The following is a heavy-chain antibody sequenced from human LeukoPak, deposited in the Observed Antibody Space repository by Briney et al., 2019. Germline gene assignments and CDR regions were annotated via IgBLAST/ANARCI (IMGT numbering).Heavy chain of an antibody. V-gene: IGHV1-18*01. CDR3: AREGRDGYNRYDN. J-gene: IGHJ4*02. Sequence: SVNVSCKASGYTFSSYGISWVRQAPGQGLEWMGWISAYNGNRDYAQKLLGRDTMTTDTSTSTAYMELRSLRSDDTAVYYCAREGRDGYNRYDNWGQGSLGSVSS. D-gene: IGHD5-24*01. CDR2: ISAYNGNR. CDR1: GYTFSSYG.